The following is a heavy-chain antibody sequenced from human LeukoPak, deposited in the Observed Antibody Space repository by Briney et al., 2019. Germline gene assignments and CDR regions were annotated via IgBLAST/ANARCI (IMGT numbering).Heavy chain of an antibody. CDR1: GFTFSSYE. CDR2: ISSSGSTI. J-gene: IGHJ4*02. CDR3: ARLSRVGATCFDY. D-gene: IGHD1-26*01. Sequence: GGSLRLSCAASGFTFSSYEMNWVRQAPGKGLEWVSYISSSGSTIYYADSVKGRFTISRDNAKNSLYLQMNSLRAEDTAVYYCARLSRVGATCFDYWGQGTLVTVSS. V-gene: IGHV3-48*03.